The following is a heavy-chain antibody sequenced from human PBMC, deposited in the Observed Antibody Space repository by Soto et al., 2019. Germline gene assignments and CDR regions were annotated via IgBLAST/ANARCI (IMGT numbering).Heavy chain of an antibody. J-gene: IGHJ4*02. V-gene: IGHV4-34*01. CDR2: INHSGST. Sequence: SETLSLTCAVYGGSFSGYYWSWIRQPPGKGLEWIGEINHSGSTNYNPSLKSRVTISVDTSKNQFSLKLSSVTAADTAVYYCARGRLEAYSSSWYRRGCFDYWGQGTLVTVSS. CDR1: GGSFSGYY. D-gene: IGHD6-13*01. CDR3: ARGRLEAYSSSWYRRGCFDY.